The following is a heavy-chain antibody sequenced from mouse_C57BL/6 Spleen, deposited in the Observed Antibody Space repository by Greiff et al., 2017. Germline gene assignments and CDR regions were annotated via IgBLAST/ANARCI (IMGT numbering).Heavy chain of an antibody. V-gene: IGHV1-26*01. CDR1: GYTFTDYY. J-gene: IGHJ2*01. CDR2: INPNNGGT. Sequence: VQLQQSGPELVNPGASVKISCKASGYTFTDYYMNWVKQSHGKSLEWIGDINPNNGGTSYNQKFKGKATVTVDKSSSTAYMELRSLTSEASAVYYCARHYSHYYFDYWRQGTTHTVSS. CDR3: ARHYSHYYFDY. D-gene: IGHD2-12*01.